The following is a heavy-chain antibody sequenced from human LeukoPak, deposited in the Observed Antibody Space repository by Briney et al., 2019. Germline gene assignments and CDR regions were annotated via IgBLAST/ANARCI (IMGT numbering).Heavy chain of an antibody. V-gene: IGHV3-21*01. J-gene: IGHJ3*02. CDR1: GFTFSSYS. CDR2: ISSSSSSYK. D-gene: IGHD3-22*01. CDR3: ARDGSSGPPNAFDI. Sequence: GGSLRLSCAASGFTFSSYSMNWVRQAPGKGLEWVSSISSSSSSYKYYADSVKGRFTISRDNAKNSLYLQMNSLRAEDTAVYYCARDGSSGPPNAFDIWGQGTMVTVSS.